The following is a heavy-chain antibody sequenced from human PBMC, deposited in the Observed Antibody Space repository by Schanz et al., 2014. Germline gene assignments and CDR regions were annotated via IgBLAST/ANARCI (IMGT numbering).Heavy chain of an antibody. CDR2: IKGKTDGGTA. J-gene: IGHJ3*01. CDR1: GLTFTSAW. V-gene: IGHV3-15*01. D-gene: IGHD2-8*01. Sequence: EVQLVESGGGLVKPGGSLRLSCATSGLTFTSAWMSWVRQGPGKGLGWVGRIKGKTDGGTADYAAPMKGRFTISRDDTKNTLFLQMNSLETDDAAVYCCTTDNGHFAFDFWGQGTMVTVSS. CDR3: TTDNGHFAFDF.